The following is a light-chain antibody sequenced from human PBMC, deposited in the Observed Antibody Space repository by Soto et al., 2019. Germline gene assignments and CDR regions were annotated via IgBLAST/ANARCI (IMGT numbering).Light chain of an antibody. CDR2: SNN. CDR3: AAWDDSLNALV. CDR1: SSNIGSNT. Sequence: QSVLTQPPSASGTPGQRVTISCSGSSSNIGSNTVSWYQQVPGTAPKLLIYSNNQRPSGVPDRFSGSKSGTSASLATSGLQSEDEADYYCAAWDDSLNALVFGTGTKVNV. V-gene: IGLV1-44*01. J-gene: IGLJ1*01.